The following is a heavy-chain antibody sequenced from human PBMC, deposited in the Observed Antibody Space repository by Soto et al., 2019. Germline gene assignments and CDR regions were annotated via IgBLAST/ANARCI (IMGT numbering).Heavy chain of an antibody. CDR1: GFTFRSYG. CDR2: ISFDGNNE. CDR3: AKESSPPDCGGGSCYLGGWGY. Sequence: QVHLVESGGGVVQPGRSLRLSCAGSGFTFRSYGMHWVRQAPGKGLEWVALISFDGNNEYYADSVKGRFTISRDNSKNSLYLQMNRLRPEDTAVYYCAKESSPPDCGGGSCYLGGWGYWGQGTLVTVSS. J-gene: IGHJ4*02. D-gene: IGHD2-15*01. V-gene: IGHV3-30*18.